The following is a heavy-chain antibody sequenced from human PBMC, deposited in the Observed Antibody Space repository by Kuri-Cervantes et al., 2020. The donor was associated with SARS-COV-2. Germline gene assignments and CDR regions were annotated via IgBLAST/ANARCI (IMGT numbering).Heavy chain of an antibody. CDR2: INHSGST. V-gene: IGHV4-34*01. D-gene: IGHD3-16*02. CDR3: ARRDYVWGSYRYQGEFDY. J-gene: IGHJ4*02. CDR1: GGSFSGYY. Sequence: AETLSLTCAVYGGSFSGYYWSWIRQPPGKGLEWIGEINHSGSTNYNPSLKSRITTSVDTSKNQFSLKLSSVTAADTAVYYCARRDYVWGSYRYQGEFDYWDQGTLVTVSS.